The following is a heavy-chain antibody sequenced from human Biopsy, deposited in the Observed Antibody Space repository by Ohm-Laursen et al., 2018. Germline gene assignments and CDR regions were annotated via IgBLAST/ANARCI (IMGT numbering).Heavy chain of an antibody. CDR3: AADINVWNVNY. CDR1: GYTLNELS. CDR2: FAPENGKT. D-gene: IGHD1-1*01. V-gene: IGHV1-24*01. J-gene: IGHJ4*02. Sequence: ASVKVSCKLSGYTLNELSMHWVRQVPGKGLEWMGGFAPENGKTVYAQNFQARVSLTEDASTDTAYMELRSLRSEDTAVYYCAADINVWNVNYWGQGTQVIVSS.